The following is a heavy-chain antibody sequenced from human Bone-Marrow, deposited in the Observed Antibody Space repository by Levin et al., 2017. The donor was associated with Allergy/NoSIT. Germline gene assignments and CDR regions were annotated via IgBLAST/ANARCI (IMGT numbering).Heavy chain of an antibody. CDR3: ATWTAVAGTYPWALDV. CDR1: GYTLTELP. CDR2: FEPEEGGT. V-gene: IGHV1-24*01. D-gene: IGHD2-15*01. J-gene: IGHJ3*01. Sequence: ASMKVSCKVSGYTLTELPMHWVRQAPGKGLEWMGGFEPEEGGTIYAQKFQGRVTMTDDTSTDTAYMELSSLRFEDMAVYYCATWTAVAGTYPWALDVWGQGTMVTVSS.